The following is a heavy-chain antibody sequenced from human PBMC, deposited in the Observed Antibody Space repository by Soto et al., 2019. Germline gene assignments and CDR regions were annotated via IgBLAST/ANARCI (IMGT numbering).Heavy chain of an antibody. V-gene: IGHV4-34*01. Sequence: PSETLSLTCAVYGGSFSGYYWSWIRQPPGKGLEWIGEINHSGSTNYNPSLKSRVTISVDTSKNQFSLKLSSVTAADTAVYYCARVHWRPRYFDWFHRGWFDTWGQGTLVTVSS. CDR1: GGSFSGYY. J-gene: IGHJ5*02. CDR2: INHSGST. CDR3: ARVHWRPRYFDWFHRGWFDT. D-gene: IGHD3-9*01.